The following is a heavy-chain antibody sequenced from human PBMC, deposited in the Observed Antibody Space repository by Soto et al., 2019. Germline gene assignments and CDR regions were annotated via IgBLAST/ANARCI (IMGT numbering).Heavy chain of an antibody. D-gene: IGHD2-15*01. Sequence: GAPVKVSCKASGGTFSSYAISWVRQAPGQGLEWMGGIIPIFGTANYAQKFQGRVTITADESTSTAYIELSSLRSEDTAVYYCARDWGYCSGGSCYPSVGFPWFDPWGQGTLVTVSS. CDR1: GGTFSSYA. CDR3: ARDWGYCSGGSCYPSVGFPWFDP. V-gene: IGHV1-69*13. CDR2: IIPIFGTA. J-gene: IGHJ5*02.